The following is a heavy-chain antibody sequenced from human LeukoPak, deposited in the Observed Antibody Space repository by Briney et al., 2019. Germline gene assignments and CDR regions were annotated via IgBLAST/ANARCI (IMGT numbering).Heavy chain of an antibody. J-gene: IGHJ4*02. Sequence: GGSLRLSCAASGFTFSTHSMNWVRQAPGKGLEWVSSISGSSTYIYYADSVKGRFTISRENAKNSLYLQMSSLRGEDTAVYYCGRDLSSSSDMPDYWGQGTLVTVSS. CDR3: GRDLSSSSDMPDY. V-gene: IGHV3-21*01. D-gene: IGHD6-6*01. CDR2: ISGSSTYI. CDR1: GFTFSTHS.